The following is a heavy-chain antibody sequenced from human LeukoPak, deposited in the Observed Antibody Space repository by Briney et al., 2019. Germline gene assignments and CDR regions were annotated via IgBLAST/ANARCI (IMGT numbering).Heavy chain of an antibody. V-gene: IGHV1-46*01. CDR1: GYTFTSYY. CDR3: AKTTVVTPGSLDY. Sequence: ASVKVSCKASGYTFTSYYMHWVRQAPGQGLEWMGIINPSGGSTSYAQKLQGRVTMTTDRSTSTAYMELRSLRSDDTAVYYCAKTTVVTPGSLDYWGQGTLVTVSS. D-gene: IGHD4-23*01. CDR2: INPSGGST. J-gene: IGHJ4*02.